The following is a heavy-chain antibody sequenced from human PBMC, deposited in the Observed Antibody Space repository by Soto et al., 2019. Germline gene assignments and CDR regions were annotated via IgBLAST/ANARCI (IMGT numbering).Heavy chain of an antibody. J-gene: IGHJ4*02. V-gene: IGHV3-30*18. D-gene: IGHD3-3*01. CDR1: GFTFSSYG. CDR3: AKGTGITFFGVASY. Sequence: GGSLRLSCAASGFTFSSYGMHWVRQAPGKGLEWVAVISYDGSNKYYADSVKGRFTISRDNSKNTLYLQMNSLRAEDTAVYYCAKGTGITFFGVASYWGQATLVPVSS. CDR2: ISYDGSNK.